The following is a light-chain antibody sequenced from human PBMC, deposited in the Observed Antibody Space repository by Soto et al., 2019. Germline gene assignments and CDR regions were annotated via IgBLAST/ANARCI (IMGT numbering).Light chain of an antibody. Sequence: VLTQPPSVSGAPGQRVTISCTGSSSNIGAGYDVHWYQQLPGTAPKLLIYGNSNRPSGVPDRFSGSKSGTSASLAITGLQAEDEADYYCQSYDSSLSGPYVFGTGTQLTVL. CDR1: SSNIGAGYD. J-gene: IGLJ1*01. V-gene: IGLV1-40*01. CDR2: GNS. CDR3: QSYDSSLSGPYV.